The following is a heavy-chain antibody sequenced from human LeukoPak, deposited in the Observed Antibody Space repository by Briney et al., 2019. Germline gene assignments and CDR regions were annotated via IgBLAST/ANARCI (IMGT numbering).Heavy chain of an antibody. J-gene: IGHJ4*02. V-gene: IGHV3-7*01. Sequence: GGSLRLYCTASGFTFSDYWMTWVRQAPGKGPEWVANIKQDGSQRYYVDSVRGRFTISRDNAKNSLFLQMNGLRAEDTAVYYCARRGGSSSRRSPIDYRGQGTLVTVSS. D-gene: IGHD6-6*01. CDR3: ARRGGSSSRRSPIDY. CDR2: IKQDGSQR. CDR1: GFTFSDYW.